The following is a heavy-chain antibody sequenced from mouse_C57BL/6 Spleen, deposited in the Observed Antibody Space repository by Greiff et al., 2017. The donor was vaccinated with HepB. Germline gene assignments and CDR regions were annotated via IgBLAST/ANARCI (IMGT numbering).Heavy chain of an antibody. CDR1: GFTFSDYY. CDR3: ARPCDDGYEGYYFDY. CDR2: ISNGGGST. Sequence: EVMLVESGGGLVQPGGSLKLSCAASGFTFSDYYMYWVRQTPEKRLEWVAYISNGGGSTYYPDTVKGRFTISRDNAKNTLYLQMSRLKSEDTAMYYCARPCDDGYEGYYFDYWGQGTTLTVSS. V-gene: IGHV5-12*01. D-gene: IGHD2-3*01. J-gene: IGHJ2*01.